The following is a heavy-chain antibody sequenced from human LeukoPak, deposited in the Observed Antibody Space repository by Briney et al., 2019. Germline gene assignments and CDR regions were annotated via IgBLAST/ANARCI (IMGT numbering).Heavy chain of an antibody. Sequence: SETLSLTCTVSGGSISSYYWSWIRQPPGKGLEWIGYIYYSGSTNYNPSLKSRVTISVDTSKNQFSLKLSSVTAADTAVYYCARHRLVDTAMVTVLHYFDYWGQGTLVTVSS. CDR2: IYYSGST. CDR3: ARHRLVDTAMVTVLHYFDY. D-gene: IGHD5-18*01. J-gene: IGHJ4*02. V-gene: IGHV4-59*08. CDR1: GGSISSYY.